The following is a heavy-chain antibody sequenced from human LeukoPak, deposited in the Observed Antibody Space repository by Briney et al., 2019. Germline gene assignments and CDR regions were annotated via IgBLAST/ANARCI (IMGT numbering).Heavy chain of an antibody. J-gene: IGHJ4*02. D-gene: IGHD3-22*01. V-gene: IGHV3-30*02. CDR1: GFTFSSYG. Sequence: GGALRLSCAASGFTFSSYGMHWVRQAPGKGLEGVAFIRYDGSNKYYADSVKGRFTISRDNSKNTLYLQMTSLRAEDTAVYYCATGADYDSSGYYPPEDSWGQGTLVTVSS. CDR2: IRYDGSNK. CDR3: ATGADYDSSGYYPPEDS.